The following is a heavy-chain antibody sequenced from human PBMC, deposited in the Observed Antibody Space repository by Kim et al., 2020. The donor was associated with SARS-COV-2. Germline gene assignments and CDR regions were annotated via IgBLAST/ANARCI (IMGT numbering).Heavy chain of an antibody. V-gene: IGHV3-11*04. J-gene: IGHJ4*02. CDR3: ARDCQGTREWLRFSGRGY. Sequence: GGSLRLSCAASGFSFSDYYMSWFRQAPGKGLEWVSYISTIGSTVFYADSVRGRFTISRDNAKNSLYLQMESLRAEDTAVYYCARDCQGTREWLRFSGRGYGGQGHLDTVPS. CDR2: ISTIGSTV. D-gene: IGHD5-12*01. CDR1: GFSFSDYY.